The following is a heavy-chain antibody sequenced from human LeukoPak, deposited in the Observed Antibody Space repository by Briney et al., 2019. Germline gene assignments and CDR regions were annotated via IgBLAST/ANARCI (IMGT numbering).Heavy chain of an antibody. CDR1: GFTVSSSY. V-gene: IGHV3-66*01. J-gene: IGHJ4*02. Sequence: GGSLRLSCAASGFTVSSSYMSWVRQAPGKGVEWGSIISCAGTTYYADSVQRRFTISTDNSKNTVYLQVNSLRDEDTAVYYCARDLEAANTYYFDYWGQGTMVTVSS. CDR2: ISCAGTT. D-gene: IGHD6-13*01. CDR3: ARDLEAANTYYFDY.